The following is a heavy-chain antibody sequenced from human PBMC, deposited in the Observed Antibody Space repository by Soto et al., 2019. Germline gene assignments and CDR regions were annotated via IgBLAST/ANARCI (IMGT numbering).Heavy chain of an antibody. CDR3: ARDYGDYQWDY. CDR2: INPAAGAP. CDR1: GYIFTAYY. V-gene: IGHV1-46*01. J-gene: IGHJ4*02. D-gene: IGHD4-17*01. Sequence: QVQLVQSGAEVKKTGASVKVSCKASGYIFTAYYLHWVRQAPGQGLEWMGVINPAAGAPFYAQNFQGRITMTRDTSTSTIYMSLSSLRSEDTAVYYCARDYGDYQWDYWGQGTLVTVSS.